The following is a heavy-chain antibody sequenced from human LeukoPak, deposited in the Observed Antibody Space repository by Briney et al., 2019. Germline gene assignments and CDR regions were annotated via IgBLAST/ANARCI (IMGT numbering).Heavy chain of an antibody. V-gene: IGHV3-43D*04. CDR2: ITWDGITT. CDR3: ARSDHYGIDL. D-gene: IGHD3-3*01. CDR1: RFAFDDYA. J-gene: IGHJ3*01. Sequence: HPGESLSLSCVASRFAFDDYAMDWVRQPPGKGLEWVSFITWDGITTSYVDSVKGRFTISRDNSKNSLYLQLDSLRVEDSALYYCARSDHYGIDLWGQGTMVTVSS.